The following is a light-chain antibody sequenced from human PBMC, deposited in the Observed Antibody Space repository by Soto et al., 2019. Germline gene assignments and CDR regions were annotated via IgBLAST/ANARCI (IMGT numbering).Light chain of an antibody. CDR2: GAS. CDR3: QQYGGSPIT. V-gene: IGKV3-20*01. CDR1: QSVTSK. J-gene: IGKJ5*01. Sequence: EVVLTQSPGTLSLSSGDRATLSCGASQSVTSKLAWYQQKPGQAPRLLISGASNRATGIPDRFSGSGSGTDFTLTISRLEPDDFALYFCQQYGGSPITFGLGTRLEI.